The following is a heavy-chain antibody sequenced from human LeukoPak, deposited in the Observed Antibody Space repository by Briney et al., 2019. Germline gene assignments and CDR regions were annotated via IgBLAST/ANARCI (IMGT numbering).Heavy chain of an antibody. CDR3: ARVGDYDFEDAFDI. J-gene: IGHJ3*02. CDR1: GYTFTGYY. D-gene: IGHD4-17*01. CDR2: INPNSGGT. Sequence: ASVKVSCKASGYTFTGYYMHWVRQAPGQGLERMGWINPNSGGTNYAQKFQGRVTMTRDTSISTAYMELSRLRSDDTAVYYCARVGDYDFEDAFDIWGQGTMVTVSS. V-gene: IGHV1-2*02.